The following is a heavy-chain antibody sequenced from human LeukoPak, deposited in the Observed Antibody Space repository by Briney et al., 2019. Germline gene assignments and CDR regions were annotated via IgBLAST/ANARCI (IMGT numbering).Heavy chain of an antibody. CDR3: AKDIAAAGTVQH. CDR1: GGTFSSYA. CDR2: IIPIFGTA. V-gene: IGHV1-69*05. J-gene: IGHJ1*01. D-gene: IGHD6-13*01. Sequence: ASVKVSCKASGGTFSSYAISWVRQAPGQGLEWMGGIIPIFGTANYAQKFQGRVTITTDESTSTAYMELSSLRSEDTAVYYCAKDIAAAGTVQHWGQGTLVTVSS.